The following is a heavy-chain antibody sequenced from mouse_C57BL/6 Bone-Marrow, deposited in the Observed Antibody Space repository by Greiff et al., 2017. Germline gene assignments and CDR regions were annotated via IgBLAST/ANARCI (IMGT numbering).Heavy chain of an antibody. D-gene: IGHD3-1*01. CDR1: GYTFTSSG. Sequence: VQLQQSGAELARPGASVKLSCKASGYTFTSSGISWVKQRTGQGLEWIGEIYPRSGNTYYNEKFQGKATLTADKSSSTAYMELRSLTSEDSAVYFYARSGYYAMDYWGQGTSLTVSS. J-gene: IGHJ4*01. CDR3: ARSGYYAMDY. CDR2: IYPRSGNT. V-gene: IGHV1-81*01.